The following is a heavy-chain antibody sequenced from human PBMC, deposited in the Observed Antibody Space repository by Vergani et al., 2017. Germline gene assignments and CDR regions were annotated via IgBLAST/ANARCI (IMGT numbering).Heavy chain of an antibody. D-gene: IGHD2-2*01. Sequence: VQLVESWGGLVQPGGSLRLSCVVSGFDFSSYIMNWVRQAPGKGLEWVSFVSTGTKSQSYAESVKGRFTISRDSAKNSLYLQMDSLRAEDTAVYYCAREYSSTSGRAFDFWGQGTKVTVSS. CDR1: GFDFSSYI. V-gene: IGHV3-48*01. J-gene: IGHJ3*01. CDR3: AREYSSTSGRAFDF. CDR2: VSTGTKSQ.